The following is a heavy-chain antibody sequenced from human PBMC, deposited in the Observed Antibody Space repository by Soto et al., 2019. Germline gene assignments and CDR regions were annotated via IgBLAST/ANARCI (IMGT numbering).Heavy chain of an antibody. J-gene: IGHJ6*02. CDR2: INPNSGGT. V-gene: IGHV1-2*02. CDR3: AREVVVAAIIRYYYYGMDV. CDR1: GYTFTGYY. Sequence: QVQLVQSGAEVKKPGASVKVSCKASGYTFTGYYMHWVRQAPGQGLEWMGWINPNSGGTNYAQKFQGRVTMTRDTSISTAYMELSRLRSDDTAVYYCAREVVVAAIIRYYYYGMDVWGQGTTVTVS. D-gene: IGHD2-15*01.